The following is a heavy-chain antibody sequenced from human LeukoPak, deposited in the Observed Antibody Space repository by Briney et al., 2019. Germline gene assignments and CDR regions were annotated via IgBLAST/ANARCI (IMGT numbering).Heavy chain of an antibody. Sequence: SVKVSCKASGYTFTSYAISWVRQAPGQGLEWMGGIIPIFGTANYAQKFQGRVTITADKSTSTAYMELSSLRSEDTAVYYCARWNYYGSGRYYYYYYMDVWGKGTTVTVSS. V-gene: IGHV1-69*06. CDR1: GYTFTSYA. J-gene: IGHJ6*03. CDR3: ARWNYYGSGRYYYYYYMDV. CDR2: IIPIFGTA. D-gene: IGHD3-10*01.